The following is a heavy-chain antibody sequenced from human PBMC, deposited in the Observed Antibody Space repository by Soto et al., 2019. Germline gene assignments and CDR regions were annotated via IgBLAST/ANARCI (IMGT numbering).Heavy chain of an antibody. V-gene: IGHV3-30*18. Sequence: QVQLVESGGGVVQPGRSLRLSCAASGFTFSSYGMHWVRQAPGKGLERVAVISYDGSNKYYADSVKGRFTISRDNSKTTLYLQMNSLRAEDTAVYYCAKDQVAAAGTYHLRDYYYYYGMDVWGQGTTVTVSS. J-gene: IGHJ6*02. CDR3: AKDQVAAAGTYHLRDYYYYYGMDV. CDR1: GFTFSSYG. CDR2: ISYDGSNK. D-gene: IGHD6-13*01.